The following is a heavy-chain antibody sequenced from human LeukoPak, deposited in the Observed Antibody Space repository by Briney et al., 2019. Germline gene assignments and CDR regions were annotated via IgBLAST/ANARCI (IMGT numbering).Heavy chain of an antibody. CDR3: ARGVGELLSYYYYYYMDV. V-gene: IGHV4-59*01. Sequence: PSETLSLTCSVSGVSISSYYWSWIRQPPGKGLDWIGYISYPGSTNYNPSLNSRVTISIDTSKNQFSLRLSSVTAADTAVYYCARGVGELLSYYYYYYMDVWGKGTTVTISS. J-gene: IGHJ6*03. CDR2: ISYPGST. CDR1: GVSISSYY. D-gene: IGHD3-10*01.